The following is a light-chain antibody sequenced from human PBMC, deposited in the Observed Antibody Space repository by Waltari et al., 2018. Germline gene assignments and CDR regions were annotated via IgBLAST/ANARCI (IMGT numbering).Light chain of an antibody. CDR1: QSVSRF. CDR3: QKYDRLPAT. Sequence: EIVLTQSPGTMSLSPGERGPLSCRASQSVSRFLAWYQQKPGQAPRLLIYVASTRATGIPDRFSGSGSGTDFSLTISRLEPEDFAVYYCQKYDRLPATFGQGTKVEIK. V-gene: IGKV3-20*01. J-gene: IGKJ1*01. CDR2: VAS.